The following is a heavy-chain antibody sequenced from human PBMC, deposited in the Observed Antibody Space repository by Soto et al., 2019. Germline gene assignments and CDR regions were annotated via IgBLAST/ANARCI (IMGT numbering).Heavy chain of an antibody. V-gene: IGHV1-18*01. J-gene: IGHJ4*02. CDR2: ISAYNGNK. D-gene: IGHD1-26*01. CDR3: ARGWELDS. Sequence: QVQRVQSGAEVKKPGASVKVSCKASGYTVTNYDISGVGQAPGQGLEWMGWISAYNGNKDYAQKLQGRVNMTTNTSKSTAYMALRSLTSDDTAVYYCARGWELDSLGQGTLVTVSS. CDR1: GYTVTNYD.